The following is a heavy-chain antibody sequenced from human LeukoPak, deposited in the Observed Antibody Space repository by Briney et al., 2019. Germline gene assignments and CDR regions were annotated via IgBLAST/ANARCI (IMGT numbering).Heavy chain of an antibody. Sequence: SETLSLTCTVSGGSVSSGNYYWSWIRQPPGKGLEWIGYTFYSGSTKYNPSLKSRVTISVDTSKNHFSLKVSSVTAADTAVYVCAREIITAGYYYYYMDVWGKGTTVTVSS. CDR2: TFYSGST. CDR3: AREIITAGYYYYYMDV. CDR1: GGSVSSGNYY. V-gene: IGHV4-61*01. J-gene: IGHJ6*03. D-gene: IGHD6-25*01.